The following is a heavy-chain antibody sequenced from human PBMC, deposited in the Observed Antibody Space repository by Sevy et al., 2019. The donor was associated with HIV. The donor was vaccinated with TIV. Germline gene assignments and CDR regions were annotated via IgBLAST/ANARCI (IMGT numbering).Heavy chain of an antibody. J-gene: IGHJ6*02. CDR1: GGSISSGGYY. CDR3: ARDRDCSGGSCYPGSYGMDV. CDR2: IYYSVST. V-gene: IGHV4-31*03. Sequence: TLSLTCTVSGGSISSGGYYWSWIRQHPGKGLEWIGYIYYSVSTYYNPSLKSRVTISVDTSKSQFSLKLSSVTAADTAVYYCARDRDCSGGSCYPGSYGMDVWGQGTTVTVSS. D-gene: IGHD2-15*01.